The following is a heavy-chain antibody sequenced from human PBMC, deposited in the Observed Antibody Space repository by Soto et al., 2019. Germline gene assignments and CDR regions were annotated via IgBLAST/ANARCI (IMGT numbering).Heavy chain of an antibody. CDR1: GGSFSGYF. J-gene: IGHJ6*02. CDR3: ARGGSSDWQVAFDF. CDR2: VNHNGRN. Sequence: ETLSLTCAVYGGSFSGYFWNWIRQTPGKGLEWIGKVNHNGRNNYNPSLKSRVTISLDMSKNQISLKLTSVTAADTAVYYCARGGSSDWQVAFDFWGQGTTVTVSS. V-gene: IGHV4-34*01. D-gene: IGHD6-19*01.